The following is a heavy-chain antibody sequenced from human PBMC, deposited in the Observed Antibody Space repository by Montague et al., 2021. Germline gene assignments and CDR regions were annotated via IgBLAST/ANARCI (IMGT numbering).Heavy chain of an antibody. CDR2: VYKRGDT. Sequence: SETLSLTCSVSGDSISSYEYYWPWIRQPAGRGLEWIGRVYKRGDTNTNPSLRSRLTLSVDTSKNHFSLTLTSVTAADTAVYFCARDSPVVEPWVGEHKGAFDIWGQGTMVTVSS. D-gene: IGHD3-10*01. CDR1: GDSISSYEYY. J-gene: IGHJ3*02. CDR3: ARDSPVVEPWVGEHKGAFDI. V-gene: IGHV4-4*07.